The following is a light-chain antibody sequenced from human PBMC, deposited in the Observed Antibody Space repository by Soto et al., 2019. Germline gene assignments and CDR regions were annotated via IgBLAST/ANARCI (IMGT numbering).Light chain of an antibody. Sequence: QSVLTPPASVSGSPGQSINISCTGTSSDLGGYNFVSWYQQHPGKAPKLMIYEVSNRPSGVSYRFSGSKSGHTASLTISGLQAEDEADYYCSSYTSSSTLYVFGTGTKV. J-gene: IGLJ1*01. CDR3: SSYTSSSTLYV. V-gene: IGLV2-14*01. CDR1: SSDLGGYNF. CDR2: EVS.